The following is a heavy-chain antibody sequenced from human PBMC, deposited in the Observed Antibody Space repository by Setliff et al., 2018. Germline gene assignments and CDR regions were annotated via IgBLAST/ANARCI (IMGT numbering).Heavy chain of an antibody. Sequence: ASVKVSCKASGYTFTSHDINWMRQAPGQRLEWMGWMNIDNGKTEYSQEFQDRVTFTRDTFAETAYMELRSLTSDDMAVYYCARGYCDGIGCPAPLYYFDSWGQGTLVTVS. J-gene: IGHJ4*02. D-gene: IGHD2-21*01. CDR1: GYTFTSHD. CDR3: ARGYCDGIGCPAPLYYFDS. CDR2: MNIDNGKT. V-gene: IGHV1-3*03.